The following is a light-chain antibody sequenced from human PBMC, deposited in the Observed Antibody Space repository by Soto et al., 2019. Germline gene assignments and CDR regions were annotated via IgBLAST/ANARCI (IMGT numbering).Light chain of an antibody. CDR3: QQYNDWPLT. J-gene: IGKJ1*01. Sequence: ESVLTQSPATLASFRGDRVTRSCTASHYIYSNLAWYQQKPGQAPSLLIYGAFTRATGIPARFSGTGSGTEFTLTISSLQSEDLALYYCQQYNDWPLTFGQGTKVDIK. CDR1: HYIYSN. V-gene: IGKV3-15*01. CDR2: GAF.